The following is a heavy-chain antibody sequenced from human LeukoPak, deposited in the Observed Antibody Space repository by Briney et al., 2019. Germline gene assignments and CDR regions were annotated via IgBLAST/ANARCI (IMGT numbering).Heavy chain of an antibody. J-gene: IGHJ5*02. Sequence: SETLSLTCTVSGGSISSSSYYWGWIRQPPGKGLEWVGSFYYSGSTYYNPSLKSRVTISLGTSKKQFSLRLSSVTAADTAIYSCARHASNPYSGDYEVGWFDPWGQGTLVTVSS. D-gene: IGHD4-17*01. CDR1: GGSISSSSYY. CDR3: ARHASNPYSGDYEVGWFDP. V-gene: IGHV4-39*01. CDR2: FYYSGST.